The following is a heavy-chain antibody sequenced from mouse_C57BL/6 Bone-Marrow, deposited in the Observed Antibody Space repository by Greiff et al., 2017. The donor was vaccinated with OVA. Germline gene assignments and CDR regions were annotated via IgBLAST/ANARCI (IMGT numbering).Heavy chain of an antibody. Sequence: VKLVESGPGLVQPSQSLSITCTVSGFSLTSYGVHWVRQSPGKGLEWLGVIWSGGSTDYNAAFISRLSISKDNSKSQVFFKMNSMQADDTAIYYCARNLDDYDGYWYFEVWGTGTTVTVSS. J-gene: IGHJ1*03. CDR2: IWSGGST. CDR1: GFSLTSYG. D-gene: IGHD2-4*01. V-gene: IGHV2-2*01. CDR3: ARNLDDYDGYWYFEV.